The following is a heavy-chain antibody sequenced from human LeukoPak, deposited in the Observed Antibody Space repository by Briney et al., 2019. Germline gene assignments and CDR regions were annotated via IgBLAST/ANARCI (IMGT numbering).Heavy chain of an antibody. CDR1: GFTFSRYG. J-gene: IGHJ4*02. D-gene: IGHD3-3*01. CDR2: ISGSGGTT. V-gene: IGHV3-23*01. Sequence: GGSLRLSCAASGFTFSRYGMSWVRQAPGKGLEWVSDISGSGGTTHYADSVKGRFTISRDSPKNTLYLQMNRLTADDTALYYLAKRNSLYDFSEGFDSWGQGTLVAVSS. CDR3: AKRNSLYDFSEGFDS.